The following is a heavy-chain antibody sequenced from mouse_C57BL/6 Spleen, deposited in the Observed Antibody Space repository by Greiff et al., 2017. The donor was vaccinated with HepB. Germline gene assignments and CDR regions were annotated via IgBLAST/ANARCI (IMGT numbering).Heavy chain of an antibody. CDR1: GYTFTSYW. J-gene: IGHJ1*03. Sequence: QVQLKQPGTELVKPGASVKLSCKASGYTFTSYWMHWVKQRPGQGLEWIGNINPSNGGTNYNEKFKSKATLTVDKSSSTAYMQLSSLTSEDSAVYYCARVGIYYDYDIRYWYFDVWGTGTTVTVSS. D-gene: IGHD2-4*01. CDR2: INPSNGGT. CDR3: ARVGIYYDYDIRYWYFDV. V-gene: IGHV1-53*01.